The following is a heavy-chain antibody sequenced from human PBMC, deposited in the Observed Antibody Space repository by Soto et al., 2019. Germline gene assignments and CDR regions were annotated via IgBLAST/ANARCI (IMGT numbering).Heavy chain of an antibody. V-gene: IGHV3-30*03. J-gene: IGHJ4*02. CDR1: GFTFSYSG. CDR3: ARARNWNHQDCDL. CDR2: MSYNGNET. Sequence: QVQLVESGGGVVQPGRSLRLSCEASGFTFSYSGMAWVRQAPGQGLEWVASMSYNGNETYLGDSVKGRFTISRDNSKDTLYLQMGSLRPEDTAGYFCARARNWNHQDCDLWGQGTLVTVAS. D-gene: IGHD1-20*01.